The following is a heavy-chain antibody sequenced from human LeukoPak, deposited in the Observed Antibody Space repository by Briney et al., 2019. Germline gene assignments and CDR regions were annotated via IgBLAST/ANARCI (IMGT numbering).Heavy chain of an antibody. CDR2: IYYSGST. V-gene: IGHV4-39*07. D-gene: IGHD4-23*01. CDR1: GGSISSSSYY. CDR3: ARDSSTVATLIEDYYYGMDV. J-gene: IGHJ6*02. Sequence: SETLSLTCTVSGGSISSSSYYWGWIRQPPGKGLEWIGSIYYSGSTYYNPSLKSRVTISVDTSKNQFSLKLSSVTAADTAVYYCARDSSTVATLIEDYYYGMDVWGQGTTVTVSS.